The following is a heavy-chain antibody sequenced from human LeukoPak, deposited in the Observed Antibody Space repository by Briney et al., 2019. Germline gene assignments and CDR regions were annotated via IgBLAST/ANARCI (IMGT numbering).Heavy chain of an antibody. CDR1: GASISSDY. CDR2: GHKSGST. CDR3: ATLVSTRYYFDY. D-gene: IGHD5/OR15-5a*01. J-gene: IGHJ4*02. V-gene: IGHV4-59*01. Sequence: PSETLSLTCTVSGASISSDYWTWIRQPPGKGLEWIGCGHKSGSTHYNPSLRSRVTISVDTSKSQFSLKSNSVTAADTAVYFCATLVSTRYYFDYWGQGTLVTVSS.